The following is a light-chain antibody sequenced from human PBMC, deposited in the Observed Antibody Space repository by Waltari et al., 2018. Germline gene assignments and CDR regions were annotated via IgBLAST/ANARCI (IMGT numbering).Light chain of an antibody. CDR2: GSS. CDR3: QQYSDWIA. CDR1: QPVTND. J-gene: IGKJ4*01. V-gene: IGKV3-15*01. Sequence: EIVITQSPASLSVSPGESATLSCTASQPVTNDLAWYQQQPGQATNLLIFGSSTKATGVPARFSGSGSGTEFTLTIGSVQSEDFAVYYCQQYSDWIAFGGGTKVDLK.